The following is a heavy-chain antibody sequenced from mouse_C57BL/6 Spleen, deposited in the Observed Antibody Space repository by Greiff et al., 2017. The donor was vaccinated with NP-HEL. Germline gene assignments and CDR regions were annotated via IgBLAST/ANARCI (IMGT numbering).Heavy chain of an antibody. D-gene: IGHD2-4*01. V-gene: IGHV1-53*01. CDR3: ARLYYDYTDYAKGD. Sequence: QVQLQQPGTELVKPGASVKLSCKASGYTFTSYWMHWVKQRPGQGLEWIGNINPSNGCTNYNEKFKSKATLTVDQSSSTAYMQLRRLTSEDSAVYYCARLYYDYTDYAKGDWGTGTSVTVSS. CDR1: GYTFTSYW. J-gene: IGHJ4*01. CDR2: INPSNGCT.